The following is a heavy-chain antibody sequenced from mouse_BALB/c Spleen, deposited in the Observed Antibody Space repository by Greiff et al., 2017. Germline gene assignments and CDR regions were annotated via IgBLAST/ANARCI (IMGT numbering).Heavy chain of an antibody. CDR3: ARRTYYYAMDY. CDR2: ISYSGST. CDR1: GYSITSDYA. Sequence: EVQLVESGPGLVKPSQSLSLTCTVTGYSITSDYAWNWIRQFPGNKLEWMGYISYSGSTSYNPSLKSRISITRDTSKNQFFLQLNSVTTEDTATYYCARRTYYYAMDYWGQGTSVTVSS. V-gene: IGHV3-2*02. J-gene: IGHJ4*01.